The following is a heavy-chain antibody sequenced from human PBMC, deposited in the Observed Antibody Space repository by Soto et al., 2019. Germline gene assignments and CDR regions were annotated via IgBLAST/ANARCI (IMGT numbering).Heavy chain of an antibody. J-gene: IGHJ6*02. CDR2: IDPSDSYT. CDR1: GYSFTSYW. CDR3: ARARNSVWYYYGMDV. Sequence: GESLKIACNGSGYSFTSYWISWVRQMPGKGLEWMGRIDPSDSYTNYSPSFQGHVTISADKSISTAYLQWSSLKASDTAMCYCARARNSVWYYYGMDVWGQGTTVTVSS. V-gene: IGHV5-10-1*01. D-gene: IGHD3-16*01.